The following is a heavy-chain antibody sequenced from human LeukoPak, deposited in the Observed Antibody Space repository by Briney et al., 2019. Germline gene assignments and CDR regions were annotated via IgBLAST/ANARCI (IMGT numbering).Heavy chain of an antibody. CDR1: GYTFTSYY. V-gene: IGHV1-46*01. J-gene: IGHJ3*02. CDR2: INPSGGST. Sequence: GASVNVSCTASGYTFTSYYMHWVRQAPGQGLEWMGIINPSGGSTSYAQKFQGRVTMTRDTSTSTVYMELSSLRSGDTAVYYCARKGQIKRGIAAAGTTAFDIWGQGTMVTVSS. D-gene: IGHD6-13*01. CDR3: ARKGQIKRGIAAAGTTAFDI.